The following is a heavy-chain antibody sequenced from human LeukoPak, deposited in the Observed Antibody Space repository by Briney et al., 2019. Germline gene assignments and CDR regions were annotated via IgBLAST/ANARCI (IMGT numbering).Heavy chain of an antibody. J-gene: IGHJ4*02. Sequence: SETLSLTCTVSGVSISSGGYYWSWIRQHPGKGLVWIGYIYYSGSTYYNPSLKSRVTISVDTSKNQFSLKPSSVTAADTAVCYCARARGYSYGSLDYWGQGTLVTVSS. D-gene: IGHD5-18*01. V-gene: IGHV4-31*03. CDR2: IYYSGST. CDR3: ARARGYSYGSLDY. CDR1: GVSISSGGYY.